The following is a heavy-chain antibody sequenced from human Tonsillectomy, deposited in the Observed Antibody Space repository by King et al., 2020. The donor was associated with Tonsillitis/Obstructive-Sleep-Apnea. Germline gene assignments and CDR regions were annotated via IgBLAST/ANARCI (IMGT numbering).Heavy chain of an antibody. V-gene: IGHV3-11*06. CDR2: ISSSSSYT. Sequence: VQLVESGGGLVKPGGSLRLSCAASGFPFSDYYMSWIRQAPGKGLEWVSYISSSSSYTNYADYVKGRFTISRDNAKNSLYLQMNSLRAEDTAVYYCARGEYYYDSSGYYFDYWGQGTLVTVSS. D-gene: IGHD3-22*01. CDR3: ARGEYYYDSSGYYFDY. CDR1: GFPFSDYY. J-gene: IGHJ4*02.